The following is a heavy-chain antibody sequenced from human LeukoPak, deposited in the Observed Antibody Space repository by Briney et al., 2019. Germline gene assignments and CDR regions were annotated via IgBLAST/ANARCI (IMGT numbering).Heavy chain of an antibody. D-gene: IGHD6-13*01. J-gene: IGHJ4*02. V-gene: IGHV3-21*01. Sequence: GGSLRLSCAASGFTFDDYGMSWVRQAPGKGLEWVSSISSSSSYIYYADSVKGRFTISRDNAKNSLYLQMNSLRAEDTAVYYCARDGFLAAAGTLLDYWGQGTLVTVSS. CDR3: ARDGFLAAAGTLLDY. CDR1: GFTFDDYG. CDR2: ISSSSSYI.